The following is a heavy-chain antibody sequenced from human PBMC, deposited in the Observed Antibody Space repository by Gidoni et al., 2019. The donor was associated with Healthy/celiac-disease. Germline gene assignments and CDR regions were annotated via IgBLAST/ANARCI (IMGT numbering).Heavy chain of an antibody. CDR1: GFTFSSYA. CDR3: AKDLAARPLLIDY. J-gene: IGHJ4*02. CDR2: IRGSGGST. Sequence: EVQLVESGGGLVQPGGSLRLSCAASGFTFSSYAMSWVRQAPGKGLEWVSAIRGSGGSTYYADSVKGRFTISRDNSKNALYLQMNSLRAEDTAVYYCAKDLAARPLLIDYWGQGTLVTVSS. D-gene: IGHD6-6*01. V-gene: IGHV3-23*04.